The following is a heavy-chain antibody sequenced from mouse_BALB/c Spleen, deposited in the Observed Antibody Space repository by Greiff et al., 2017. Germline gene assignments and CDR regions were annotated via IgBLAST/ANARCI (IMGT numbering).Heavy chain of an antibody. CDR2: ISSGGSYT. D-gene: IGHD4-1*01. CDR1: GFTFSSYA. CDR3: ARTGKGFAY. J-gene: IGHJ3*01. Sequence: EVKLVESGGGLVKPGGSLKLSCAASGFTFSSYAMSWVRQSPEKRLEWVAEISSGGSYTYYPDTVTGRFTISRDNAKNTLYLEMSSLRSEDTAMCDCARTGKGFAYWGQGTLVTVSA. V-gene: IGHV5-9-4*01.